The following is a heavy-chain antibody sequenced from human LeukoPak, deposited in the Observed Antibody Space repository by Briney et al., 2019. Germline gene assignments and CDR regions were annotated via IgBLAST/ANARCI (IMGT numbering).Heavy chain of an antibody. D-gene: IGHD3-3*01. CDR3: ARDYLESLHYYYYYYMDV. CDR1: GFTFGSYG. CDR2: IWYDGNNK. Sequence: GGSLRLSCAASGFTFGSYGMHWVRQAPGKGLEWVAVIWYDGNNKYYADSVKGRFTISRDNSKNTLYLQMNSLRAEDTAVYYCARDYLESLHYYYYYYMDVWGKGTTVTVSS. V-gene: IGHV3-30*19. J-gene: IGHJ6*03.